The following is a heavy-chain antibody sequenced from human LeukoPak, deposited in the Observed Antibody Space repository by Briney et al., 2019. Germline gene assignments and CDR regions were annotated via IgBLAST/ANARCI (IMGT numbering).Heavy chain of an antibody. D-gene: IGHD5-18*01. CDR3: ARDLGTVFGYSYGSSFDY. V-gene: IGHV1-2*02. Sequence: GASVKVSCKASGYTFTGYYMHWVRQAPGQGLEWMGWINPNSGGTNYAQKFQGRVTMTRDTSISTAYVELSRLRSDDTAVYYCARDLGTVFGYSYGSSFDYWGQGTLVTVSS. CDR2: INPNSGGT. CDR1: GYTFTGYY. J-gene: IGHJ4*02.